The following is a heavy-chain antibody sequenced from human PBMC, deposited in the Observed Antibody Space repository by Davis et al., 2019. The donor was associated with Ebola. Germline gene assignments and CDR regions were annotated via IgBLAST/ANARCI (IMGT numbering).Heavy chain of an antibody. CDR3: ARRMDV. V-gene: IGHV4-39*01. CDR2: ISHTGST. CDR1: GGSIPSSSYY. J-gene: IGHJ6*02. Sequence: MPSETLSLTCTVSGGSIPSSSYYWGWIRQPPGKGLEWIWTISHTGSTYYNPSLKSRLTLSVDTSKNQFSLKLTSVTAADTAVYYCARRMDVWGQGTTVTVSS.